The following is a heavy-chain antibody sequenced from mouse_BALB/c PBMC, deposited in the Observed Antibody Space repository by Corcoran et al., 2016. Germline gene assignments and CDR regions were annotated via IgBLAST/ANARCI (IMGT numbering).Heavy chain of an antibody. CDR1: GYTFTNYG. J-gene: IGHJ1*01. V-gene: IGHV9-3-1*01. Sequence: QIQLVQSGPELKNPGETVKISCKASGYTFTNYGMNWVKQAPGKGLKWMGWINTYTGEPTYADDFKGRFAFSLETSASTAYLQINNLKNEDTATYFCASYYGSSWYFDVWGAGTTVTVSS. CDR3: ASYYGSSWYFDV. D-gene: IGHD1-1*01. CDR2: INTYTGEP.